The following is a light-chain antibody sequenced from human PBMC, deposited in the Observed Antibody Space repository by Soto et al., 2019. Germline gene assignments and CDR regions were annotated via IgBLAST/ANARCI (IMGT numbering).Light chain of an antibody. CDR3: QQYDTSPWT. Sequence: EVVLTRSPGTLSLSAGERATLSCRAGQSVSSNYLAWYQQKPGQSPRLLIYGASNRASGISDRFSGSGSGTDFTLTIYRLEPEDFAVYYCQQYDTSPWTFGQGTKV. CDR1: QSVSSNY. CDR2: GAS. J-gene: IGKJ1*01. V-gene: IGKV3-20*01.